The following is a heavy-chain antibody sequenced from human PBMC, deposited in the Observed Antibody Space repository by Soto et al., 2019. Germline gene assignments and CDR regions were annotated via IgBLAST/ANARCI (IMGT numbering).Heavy chain of an antibody. CDR2: IYTSGST. D-gene: IGHD5-18*01. V-gene: IGHV4-4*07. CDR3: AGDGWSSGYSYYYYYGMDV. CDR1: GGSISSYY. J-gene: IGHJ6*02. Sequence: PSETLSLTCTVSGGSISSYYWSWSRQPAGKALEWIGRIYTSGSTNYNPSLKSRVTMSVDTSKNQFSLKLSSVTAADTAVYYCAGDGWSSGYSYYYYYGMDVWGQGTTVTVSS.